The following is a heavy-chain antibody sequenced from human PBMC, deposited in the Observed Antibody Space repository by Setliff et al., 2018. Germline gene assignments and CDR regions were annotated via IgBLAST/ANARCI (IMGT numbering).Heavy chain of an antibody. D-gene: IGHD6-19*01. CDR1: GGSIRSSSYY. CDR2: IYYSGST. V-gene: IGHV4-39*07. Sequence: PSETLSLTCTVSGGSIRSSSYYWGWIRQPPGKGLEWIGSIYYSGSTYYNPSLKSRVTMSIDTSKNQFSLKLNSVTAADMAVYYCAREQWLDPPGYYYMDVWAKGTTVTVSS. J-gene: IGHJ6*03. CDR3: AREQWLDPPGYYYMDV.